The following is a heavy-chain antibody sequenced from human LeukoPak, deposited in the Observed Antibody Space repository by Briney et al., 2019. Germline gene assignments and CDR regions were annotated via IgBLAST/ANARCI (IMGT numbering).Heavy chain of an antibody. CDR3: ARDQVRGLSDY. V-gene: IGHV3-23*01. CDR2: ISGSGGST. J-gene: IGHJ4*02. Sequence: GGSLRLSCAASGFTFSSYGMSWVRQAPGKGLEWVSLISGSGGSTDYADSVKGRFIISRDNSKNSLYLQMNSLRAEDTALYYCARDQVRGLSDYWGQGTLVTVSS. CDR1: GFTFSSYG. D-gene: IGHD3-10*01.